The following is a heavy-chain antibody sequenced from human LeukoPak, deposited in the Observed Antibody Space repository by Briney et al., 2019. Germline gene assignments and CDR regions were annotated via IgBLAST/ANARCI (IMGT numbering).Heavy chain of an antibody. J-gene: IGHJ5*02. V-gene: IGHV5-51*01. D-gene: IGHD6-13*01. Sequence: GESLKISCKGSGYSFTSYWIGWVRQMPGKGLEWMGIIYPGDSDTRYSPSFQGQVTISADKSISTAYLQWSSLKASDTAMYYCARQAPPQLTAHNWFDPWGQGTLVTVSS. CDR1: GYSFTSYW. CDR3: ARQAPPQLTAHNWFDP. CDR2: IYPGDSDT.